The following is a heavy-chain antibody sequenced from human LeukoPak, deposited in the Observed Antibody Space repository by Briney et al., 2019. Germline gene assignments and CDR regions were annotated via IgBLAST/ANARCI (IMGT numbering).Heavy chain of an antibody. Sequence: ASVKVSCKASGYTFTSYAMHWVRQAPGQRLEWMGWINAGNGNTKYSQKFQGRVTITRDTSASTAYMELSSLRSEDTAVYYCARDMVRGVIINGDYWGQGTLVTVSS. CDR3: ARDMVRGVIINGDY. V-gene: IGHV1-3*01. CDR2: INAGNGNT. D-gene: IGHD3-10*01. CDR1: GYTFTSYA. J-gene: IGHJ4*02.